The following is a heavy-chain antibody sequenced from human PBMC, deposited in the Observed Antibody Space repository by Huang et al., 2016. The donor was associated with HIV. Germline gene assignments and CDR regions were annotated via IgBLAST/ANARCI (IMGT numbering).Heavy chain of an antibody. CDR3: ARGMRDSNWDGTDWLLRHFDS. CDR1: GDTFRKYA. V-gene: IGHV1-69*13. CDR2: EIPIFGTP. J-gene: IGHJ4*02. Sequence: QVQLVQAGAEVKKPGSSVRVSCRASGDTFRKYAISCVRQAPGQGLEWMGCEIPIFGTPKYAQKVHGRITISAKEYTSTGYVGRSSLTFQYTAVYDGARGMRDSNWDGTDWLLRHFDSWGQGTLVTVSS. D-gene: IGHD2-15*01.